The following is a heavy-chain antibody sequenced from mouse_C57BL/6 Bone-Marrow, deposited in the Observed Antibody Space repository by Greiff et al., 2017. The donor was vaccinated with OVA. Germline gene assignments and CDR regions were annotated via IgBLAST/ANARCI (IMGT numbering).Heavy chain of an antibody. Sequence: EVKLVESGGGLVQPGGSLKLSCAASGFTFSDYGMAWVRQAPRKGPEWVAFISNLAYSIYYADTVTGRFTISRENAKNTLYLEMSSLRSEDTAMYYCARRPPIYDGYYWYFDVWGTGTTVTVSS. CDR2: ISNLAYSI. CDR1: GFTFSDYG. V-gene: IGHV5-15*04. D-gene: IGHD2-3*01. CDR3: ARRPPIYDGYYWYFDV. J-gene: IGHJ1*03.